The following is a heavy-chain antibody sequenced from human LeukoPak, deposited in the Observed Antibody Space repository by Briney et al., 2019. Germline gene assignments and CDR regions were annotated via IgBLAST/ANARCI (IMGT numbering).Heavy chain of an antibody. CDR2: ISSGGSTI. V-gene: IGHV3-48*04. CDR3: AREWQPAATWNWFDP. CDR1: GFTFSSYS. Sequence: GGSLRLSCAASGFTFSSYSMNWVRQAPGKGLEWVSYISSGGSTIYYADSVKGRFTISRDNAKNSLYLQMNSLRAEDTAVYYCAREWQPAATWNWFDPWGQGTLVTVSS. D-gene: IGHD2-2*01. J-gene: IGHJ5*02.